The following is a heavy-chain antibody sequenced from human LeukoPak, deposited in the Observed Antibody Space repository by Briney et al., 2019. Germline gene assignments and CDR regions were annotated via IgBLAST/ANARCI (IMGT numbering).Heavy chain of an antibody. D-gene: IGHD3-10*01. CDR2: ISASAAMT. CDR3: AKDRWFGESTFDY. J-gene: IGHJ4*02. Sequence: PGGSLRLSCEASGFTFNNYVMTWVRQAPGKGLEWVSSISASAAMTYYADSVKGRFTISRDNSKNTLYLQMNSLRAKDTAVYYCAKDRWFGESTFDYWGQGTPVTVSS. V-gene: IGHV3-23*01. CDR1: GFTFNNYV.